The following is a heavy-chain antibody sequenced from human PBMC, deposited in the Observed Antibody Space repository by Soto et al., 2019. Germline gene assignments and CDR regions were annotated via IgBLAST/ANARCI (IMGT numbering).Heavy chain of an antibody. CDR2: IYYTGNT. V-gene: IGHV4-31*03. CDR3: ARDVRRADGRGTYFEWFDP. Sequence: QVQLQESGPGLVKPSQTLSLTCTVSGGSISSHDYYWSWLRQYPGKGLEWIGYIYYTGNTYLNPSDTSRLNISVDTSKNEFSLRLRSAPAAHTALYYCARDVRRADGRGTYFEWFDPWGQGTLVTVSS. CDR1: GGSISSHDYY. J-gene: IGHJ5*02. D-gene: IGHD1-1*01.